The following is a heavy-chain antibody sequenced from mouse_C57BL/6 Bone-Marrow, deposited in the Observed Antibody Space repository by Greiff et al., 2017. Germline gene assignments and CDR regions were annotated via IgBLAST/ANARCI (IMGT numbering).Heavy chain of an antibody. J-gene: IGHJ1*03. CDR1: GYTFTSYW. CDR3: ARFEGYYVGYFDV. V-gene: IGHV1-52*01. D-gene: IGHD2-3*01. Sequence: QVQLQQPGAELVRPGSSVKLSCKASGYTFTSYWMHWVKQRPIQGLEWIGNIDPSDSETHYNQKFKDKATLTVDKSSSTAYMQLSSLTSEDSAVYYCARFEGYYVGYFDVWGTGTTVTVSS. CDR2: IDPSDSET.